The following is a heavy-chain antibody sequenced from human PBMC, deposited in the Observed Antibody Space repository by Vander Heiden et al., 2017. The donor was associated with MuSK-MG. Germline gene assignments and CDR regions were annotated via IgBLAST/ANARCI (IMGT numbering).Heavy chain of an antibody. CDR1: GGSISSGDYY. CDR2: IYYSGST. J-gene: IGHJ3*02. CDR3: ARGERGRRSNGAFDI. Sequence: QVQLQESGPGLVKPSQTLSLPCTVSGGSISSGDYYWSWIRQPPGKGLEWIGYIYYSGSTYYNPSLKSRVTIAVDTSKNQFSLKLSSVTAADTAVYYCARGERGRRSNGAFDIWGQGTMGTVSA. V-gene: IGHV4-30-4*08. D-gene: IGHD1-1*01.